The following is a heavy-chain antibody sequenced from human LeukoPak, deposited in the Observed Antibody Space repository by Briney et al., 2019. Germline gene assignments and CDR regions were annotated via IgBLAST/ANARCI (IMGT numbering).Heavy chain of an antibody. CDR2: ISSGSKSI. CDR1: GFSFRIHS. D-gene: IGHD5-12*01. Sequence: NSGGSLRLSCAASGFSFRIHSVNWVRQAPGRGLEWVSSISSGSKSIYYADSVRGRFTTSRDNAKNSLYLWMNNLRAEDTAVYYCVRDARAYDDDLDYYYHYFMDLWGKGTAVTVSS. CDR3: VRDARAYDDDLDYYYHYFMDL. V-gene: IGHV3-21*01. J-gene: IGHJ6*03.